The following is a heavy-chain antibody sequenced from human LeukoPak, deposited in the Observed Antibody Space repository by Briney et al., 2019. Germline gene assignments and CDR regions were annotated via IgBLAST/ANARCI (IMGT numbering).Heavy chain of an antibody. CDR2: ISASSGNT. Sequence: GASVKVSYKASGYTFTNYGITWVRQAPGQGREWMGWISASSGNTNYAQKFQGRVTMTTDTSTRTADMELRSLRSDDTAVYYCARADCGRTSCHFDYWGQGTLVTVSS. J-gene: IGHJ4*02. V-gene: IGHV1-18*01. CDR3: ARADCGRTSCHFDY. CDR1: GYTFTNYG. D-gene: IGHD2-2*01.